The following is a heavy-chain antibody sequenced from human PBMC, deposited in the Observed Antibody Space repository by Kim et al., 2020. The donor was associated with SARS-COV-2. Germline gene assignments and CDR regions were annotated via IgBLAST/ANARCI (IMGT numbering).Heavy chain of an antibody. CDR3: ARMRGGYCSSTSCHDDY. J-gene: IGHJ4*02. V-gene: IGHV4-34*01. Sequence: LKSRVTISVDTSKNQFSLKLSSVTAADTAVYYCARMRGGYCSSTSCHDDYWGQGTLVTVSS. D-gene: IGHD2-2*01.